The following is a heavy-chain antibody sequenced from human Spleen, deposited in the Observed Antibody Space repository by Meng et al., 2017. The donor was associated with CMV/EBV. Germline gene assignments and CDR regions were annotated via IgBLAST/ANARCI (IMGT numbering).Heavy chain of an antibody. V-gene: IGHV3-20*04. CDR2: INWNGGNI. J-gene: IGHJ6*02. Sequence: GESLKISCAASGFTFTSYWMSWVRQAPGKGLEWVSGINWNGGNIGYADSVKGRFTISRDNAKNSLYLQMNSLRAEDTALYYCARGLLPAAHYYYYDMDVWGQGTTVTVSS. CDR3: ARGLLPAAHYYYYDMDV. D-gene: IGHD2-2*01. CDR1: GFTFTSYW.